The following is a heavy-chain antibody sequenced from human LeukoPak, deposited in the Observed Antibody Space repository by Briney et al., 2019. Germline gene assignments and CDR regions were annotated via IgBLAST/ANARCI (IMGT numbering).Heavy chain of an antibody. D-gene: IGHD1-26*01. Sequence: GASVKVSCKASGYTFTGYYMHWVRQAPGQGLEWMGWINPNSGGTNYAQKFQGRVTMTRDTSISTAYMELSRLRSDDTAVYYCARASWEPAYYYYYGMDVWGQGTTVTVSS. CDR1: GYTFTGYY. J-gene: IGHJ6*02. CDR3: ARASWEPAYYYYYGMDV. CDR2: INPNSGGT. V-gene: IGHV1-2*02.